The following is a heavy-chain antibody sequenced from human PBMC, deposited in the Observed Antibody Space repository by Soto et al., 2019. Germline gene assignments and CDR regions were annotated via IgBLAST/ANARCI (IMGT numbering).Heavy chain of an antibody. CDR1: GFPFNNYW. CDR2: IHQNGTER. V-gene: IGHV3-7*04. Sequence: EVQLVESGGGVVQSGGSLRLSCTASGFPFNNYWMSWVRQAPGKGLEWVATIHQNGTERHYVDSVKGRFTISRDNAKKSLSLDLDRLRVEDTAVYYCSGGVATGPLGQGTLVGVSS. CDR3: SGGVATGP. D-gene: IGHD5-12*01. J-gene: IGHJ5*01.